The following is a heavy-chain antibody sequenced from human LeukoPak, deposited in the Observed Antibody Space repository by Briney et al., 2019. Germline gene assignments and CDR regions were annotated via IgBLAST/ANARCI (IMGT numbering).Heavy chain of an antibody. CDR1: GYSFTNYW. D-gene: IGHD2-15*01. V-gene: IGHV5-51*01. J-gene: IGHJ5*02. Sequence: PGESLKISCKGSGYSFTNYWIGCARQMPGKGLEWMGIIYPGDSDVRYSPSFQGQVTISADKSISTAFLQWSSLKASDTAMYYCARSPRYFDPWGQGTLVTVSS. CDR3: ARSPRYFDP. CDR2: IYPGDSDV.